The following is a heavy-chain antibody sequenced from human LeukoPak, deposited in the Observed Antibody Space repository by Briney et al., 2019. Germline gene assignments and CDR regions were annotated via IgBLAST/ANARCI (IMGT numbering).Heavy chain of an antibody. V-gene: IGHV4-39*01. Sequence: SEALPLTCTVSVVSLSSSNSYWGWIRQPPEEGLEWIGSIYYSGNTYCNASLKSQVSISIDTSKNQFSLRLTSVTAADTAVYYCARQNGSGLFILPGGQGTLVTVSS. CDR1: VVSLSSSNSY. CDR3: ARQNGSGLFILP. D-gene: IGHD3/OR15-3a*01. J-gene: IGHJ4*02. CDR2: IYYSGNT.